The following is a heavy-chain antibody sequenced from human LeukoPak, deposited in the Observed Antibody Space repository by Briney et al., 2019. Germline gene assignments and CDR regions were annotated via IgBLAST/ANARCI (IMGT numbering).Heavy chain of an antibody. V-gene: IGHV3-53*01. CDR3: ARDLSSAAGGLDY. J-gene: IGHJ4*02. D-gene: IGHD6-13*01. CDR1: GFTVSTYY. Sequence: GGSLRLSCAASGFTVSTYYMTGVRQAPGKGLECVSVIYSGGSTYYADSVKGRFTISRDNSKNTLYLQMNSLRAEDTAVYYCARDLSSAAGGLDYWGQGTLVTVSS. CDR2: IYSGGST.